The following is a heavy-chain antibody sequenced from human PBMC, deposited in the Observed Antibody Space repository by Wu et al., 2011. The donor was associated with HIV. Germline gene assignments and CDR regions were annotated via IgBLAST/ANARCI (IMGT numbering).Heavy chain of an antibody. V-gene: IGHV1-69*01. CDR1: GYTFIGYY. CDR3: VRGYCSGDNCYLPFDVFDV. D-gene: IGHD2-15*01. J-gene: IGHJ3*01. CDR2: ILPVLVST. Sequence: QVQLVQSGAEVKKPGASVKVSCKTSGYTFIGYYIYWVRQAPGQGLEWLGAILPVLVSTKYADSFEDRITIYTDALTKTVNMELSSLTSEDTAVYYCVRGYCSGDNCYLPFDVFDVWGQGTMVTVSS.